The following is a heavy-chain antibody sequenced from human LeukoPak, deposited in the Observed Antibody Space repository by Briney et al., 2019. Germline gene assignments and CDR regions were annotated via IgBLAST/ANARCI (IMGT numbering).Heavy chain of an antibody. CDR1: GFTFSSYA. V-gene: IGHV3-23*01. D-gene: IGHD2-2*01. J-gene: IGHJ4*02. Sequence: GGSLRLSCAASGFTFSSYAMSWVRQAPGKGLEWVSAISGSGGSTYYADSVKGRFTNSRDNSKNTLYLQMNSLRAEDTAVYYCAKDFIVVVPAAILYYFDYWGQGTLVTVSS. CDR2: ISGSGGST. CDR3: AKDFIVVVPAAILYYFDY.